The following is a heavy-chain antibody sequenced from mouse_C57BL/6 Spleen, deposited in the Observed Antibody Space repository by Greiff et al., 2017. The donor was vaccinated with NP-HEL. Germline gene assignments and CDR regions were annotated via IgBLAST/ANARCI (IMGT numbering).Heavy chain of an antibody. CDR3: ARNDYYGPWFAY. D-gene: IGHD1-1*01. V-gene: IGHV1-69*01. J-gene: IGHJ3*01. CDR1: GYTFTSYW. Sequence: VQLQQPGAELVMPGASVKLSCKASGYTFTSYWMHWVKQRPGQGLEWIGEIDPSDSYTNYNQKFKGKSTLTVDKSSSTAYMQLSSLTSEDSAVYYCARNDYYGPWFAYWGQGTLVTVSA. CDR2: IDPSDSYT.